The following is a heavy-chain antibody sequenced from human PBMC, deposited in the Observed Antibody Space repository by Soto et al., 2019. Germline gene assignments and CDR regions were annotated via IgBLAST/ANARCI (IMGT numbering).Heavy chain of an antibody. J-gene: IGHJ4*02. V-gene: IGHV4-31*03. D-gene: IGHD3-22*01. CDR3: ASSYSGYLDN. Sequence: LSLTCSVSGGAMSSGAYYWNWIRQHPVKGLEWIAYIYHTGNTYYNPSLRSRTTISVDTSENQFSLKLTSVTDADTAVYYCASSYSGYLDNWGQGTLVTVS. CDR1: GGAMSSGAYY. CDR2: IYHTGNT.